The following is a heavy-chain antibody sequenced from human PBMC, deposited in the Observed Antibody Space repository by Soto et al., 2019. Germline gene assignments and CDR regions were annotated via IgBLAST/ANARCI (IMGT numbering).Heavy chain of an antibody. CDR3: ARETGSEYSSSSSYFDY. J-gene: IGHJ4*02. CDR2: IYYSGST. V-gene: IGHV4-31*03. Sequence: SETLSLTCTVSGGSISSGGYYWSWIRQHPGKGLEWIGYIYYSGSTYYNPSLKSRVTISADTSKNQFSLKLSSVTAADTAVYYCARETGSEYSSSSSYFDYWGQGTLVTVSS. D-gene: IGHD6-6*01. CDR1: GGSISSGGYY.